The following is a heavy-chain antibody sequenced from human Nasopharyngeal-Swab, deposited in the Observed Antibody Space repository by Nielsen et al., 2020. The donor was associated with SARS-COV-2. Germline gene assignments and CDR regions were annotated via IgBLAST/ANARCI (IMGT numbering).Heavy chain of an antibody. D-gene: IGHD4-17*01. J-gene: IGHJ4*02. V-gene: IGHV3-23*01. Sequence: GESLKISCAASGFTFSSYAMNWVRQAPGKGLEWVSAISGSGGSTYYADSVKGRFTVSRDDSKDTLYLHMDSLRAEDTAIYYCARVPTDNDFGDNLYYFDLWGQGTLVTVSS. CDR2: ISGSGGST. CDR1: GFTFSSYA. CDR3: ARVPTDNDFGDNLYYFDL.